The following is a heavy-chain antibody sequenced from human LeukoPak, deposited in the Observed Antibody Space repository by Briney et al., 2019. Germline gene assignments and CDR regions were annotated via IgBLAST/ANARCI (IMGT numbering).Heavy chain of an antibody. CDR3: ARDNPRGYRYGPAGDY. CDR2: ITSSSSYI. V-gene: IGHV3-21*01. D-gene: IGHD5-18*01. J-gene: IGHJ4*02. Sequence: SGGSLRLSCAASGFTFSSYGMHWVRQAPGKGLEWVSSITSSSSYIYYVDLVKGRFTISRDNAKNSLYLQMNSLRAEDTAVYYCARDNPRGYRYGPAGDYWGQGTLVTVSS. CDR1: GFTFSSYG.